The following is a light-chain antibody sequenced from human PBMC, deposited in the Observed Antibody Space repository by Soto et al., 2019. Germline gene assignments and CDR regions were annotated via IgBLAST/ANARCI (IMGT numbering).Light chain of an antibody. CDR1: QGISSW. Sequence: DIQMTQSPSSVSASVGDRVTITCRASQGISSWLAWYQHKPGKAPKLLIYAASSLQSGVPSRFRGSGCGTEFTLAISSLQPEDFATYYCQQANTFPWTFGQGTMVEIK. CDR3: QQANTFPWT. V-gene: IGKV1-12*01. CDR2: AAS. J-gene: IGKJ1*01.